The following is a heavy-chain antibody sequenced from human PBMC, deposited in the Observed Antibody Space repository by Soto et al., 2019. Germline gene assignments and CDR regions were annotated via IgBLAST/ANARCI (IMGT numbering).Heavy chain of an antibody. CDR1: GFTFNNFA. V-gene: IGHV3-23*01. Sequence: GGSLRLSCAASGFTFNNFAMIWVRQAPGKGLEWVSAISGSGSNTYYADSVKGRFTISRDNSKNTVSLQMNSLRVEDTAVYYCRAGEDRNSNWHGKFGSWGQGTQVTVSS. D-gene: IGHD1-1*01. CDR2: ISGSGSNT. J-gene: IGHJ4*02. CDR3: RAGEDRNSNWHGKFGS.